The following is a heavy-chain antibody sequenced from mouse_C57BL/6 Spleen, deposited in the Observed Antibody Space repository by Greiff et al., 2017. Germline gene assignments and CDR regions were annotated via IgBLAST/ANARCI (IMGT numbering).Heavy chain of an antibody. V-gene: IGHV1-69*01. Sequence: QVQLQQPGAELVMPGASVKLSCKASGYTFTSYWMHWVKQRPGQGLEWIGEIDPSDSYTNYNQKFKGKSTLTVDKSSSTAYMQLSSLTSEDSAVYYCARKLGREGLDYWGQGTTLTVSS. CDR1: GYTFTSYW. CDR3: ARKLGREGLDY. J-gene: IGHJ2*01. D-gene: IGHD4-1*01. CDR2: IDPSDSYT.